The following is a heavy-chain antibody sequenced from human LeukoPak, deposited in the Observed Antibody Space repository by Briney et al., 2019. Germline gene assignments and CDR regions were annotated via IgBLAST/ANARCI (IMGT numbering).Heavy chain of an antibody. D-gene: IGHD1-1*01. V-gene: IGHV4-30-4*07. J-gene: IGHJ3*02. CDR3: TRGAGSTTSNDAFDI. CDR1: GGSISSGSYS. CDR2: FFYTGNT. Sequence: SETLSLTCTVSGGSISSGSYSWGWIRQPPGKGLEWIGYFFYTGNTYYNASLKSRVTISVDTSKNQFSLKVSSVTAADTAVYYCTRGAGSTTSNDAFDIWGQGTMVTVSS.